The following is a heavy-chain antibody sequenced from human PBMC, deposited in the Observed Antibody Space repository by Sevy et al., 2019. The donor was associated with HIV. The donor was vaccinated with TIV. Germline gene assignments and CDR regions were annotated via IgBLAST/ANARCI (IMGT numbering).Heavy chain of an antibody. J-gene: IGHJ4*02. CDR3: AKLSGFVAAAGTFDY. Sequence: GGSLRLSCAASGFTFSSYAMSWVRQAPGKGLEWVSAISGGGGSTYYADSVKGRFTISRDNSKNTLYLQMNSLRAEDTAVYYCAKLSGFVAAAGTFDYWGQGTLVTVSS. CDR1: GFTFSSYA. V-gene: IGHV3-23*01. D-gene: IGHD6-13*01. CDR2: ISGGGGST.